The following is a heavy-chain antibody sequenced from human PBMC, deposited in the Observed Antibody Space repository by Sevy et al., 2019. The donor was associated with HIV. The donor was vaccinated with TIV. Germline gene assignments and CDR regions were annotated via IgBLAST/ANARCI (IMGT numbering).Heavy chain of an antibody. J-gene: IGHJ6*02. CDR3: ARAVIVGATGYYYGMDV. Sequence: GGSLRLSCAASGFTFSSYGMHWVRQAPGKGLEWVAVIWYDGSNKYYADSVKGRFTISRDNSKNTLYLQMNSLRAEDTAVYYWARAVIVGATGYYYGMDVWGQGTTVTVSS. V-gene: IGHV3-33*01. D-gene: IGHD1-26*01. CDR2: IWYDGSNK. CDR1: GFTFSSYG.